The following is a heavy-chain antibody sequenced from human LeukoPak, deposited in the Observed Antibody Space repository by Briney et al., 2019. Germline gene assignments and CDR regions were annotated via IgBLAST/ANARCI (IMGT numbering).Heavy chain of an antibody. CDR2: INHSGST. D-gene: IGHD3-22*01. J-gene: IGHJ4*02. V-gene: IGHV4-34*01. CDR1: GGSFSGYY. CDR3: ARGANYYDSSGYYYY. Sequence: KASETLSLTCAVYGGSFSGYYWSWIRQPPGKGLEWIGEINHSGSTNYNPSLKSRVTILVDTSKNQFSLKLSSVTAADTAVYYCARGANYYDSSGYYYYWGQGTLVTVSS.